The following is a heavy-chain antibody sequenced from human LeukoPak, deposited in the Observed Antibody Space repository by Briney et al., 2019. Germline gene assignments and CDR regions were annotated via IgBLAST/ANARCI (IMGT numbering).Heavy chain of an antibody. J-gene: IGHJ4*02. CDR1: GFTFSSYG. CDR3: SRLLVDY. Sequence: GGSLRLSCAASGFTFSSYGMHWVRQAPGKGLEWVAFIRYDGSNKYYADSVKGRFTISRDNSKNTLYLQMNSLRAEDTAVYYCSRLLVDYWGQGTLVTVSS. CDR2: IRYDGSNK. D-gene: IGHD2-2*01. V-gene: IGHV3-30*02.